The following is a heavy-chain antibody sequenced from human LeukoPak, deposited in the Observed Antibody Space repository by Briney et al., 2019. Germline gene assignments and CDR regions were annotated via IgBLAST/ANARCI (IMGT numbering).Heavy chain of an antibody. CDR2: INPTSGGT. CDR1: GYAFTGYY. V-gene: IGHV1-2*02. J-gene: IGHJ4*02. CDR3: ARADYGHYFDY. D-gene: IGHD4-17*01. Sequence: ASVKVSCKASGYAFTGYYMHWVRQAPGQGLEWMGWINPTSGGTNYAQKFQGRVTMTRDTSISTAYMELSSLTSDDTAVYFCARADYGHYFDYWGQGTLVTVSS.